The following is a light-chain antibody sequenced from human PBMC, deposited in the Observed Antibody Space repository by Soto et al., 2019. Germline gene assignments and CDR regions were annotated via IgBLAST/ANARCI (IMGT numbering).Light chain of an antibody. J-gene: IGKJ4*02. Sequence: DIQMTQSPSAMSGSVGDRVTITCRASQGIRNYVAGVQQKPGKVPKRLIYGASSLQSWVPSRFNGSGSGTEFTLTISSPHPEDFATYSCLQHKRYPHTLGGRAKVNIK. CDR3: LQHKRYPHT. V-gene: IGKV1-17*03. CDR2: GAS. CDR1: QGIRNY.